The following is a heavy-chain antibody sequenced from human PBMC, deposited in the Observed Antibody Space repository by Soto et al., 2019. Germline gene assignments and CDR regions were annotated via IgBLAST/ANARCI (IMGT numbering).Heavy chain of an antibody. J-gene: IGHJ2*01. V-gene: IGHV1-18*01. D-gene: IGHD3-3*01. CDR3: ARGGGLNYAFWSGYEPPWYFDL. Sequence: QVQLVQSGAEVKKPGASVKVSCKASGYTFTSYGISWVRQAPGQGLEWMGWISAYNGNTNYAQKLQGRVTMTTDTTTSTAYMELRSLRSDDTAVYYCARGGGLNYAFWSGYEPPWYFDLWGRGTLVTVSS. CDR2: ISAYNGNT. CDR1: GYTFTSYG.